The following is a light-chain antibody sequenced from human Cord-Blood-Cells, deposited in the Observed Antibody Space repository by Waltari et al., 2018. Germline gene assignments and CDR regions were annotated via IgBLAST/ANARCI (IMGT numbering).Light chain of an antibody. Sequence: MTQSPSSLSASVGDRVTITRRASQSISSYLNWYQQKPGKAPKLLIYAASSLQSGVPSRFSGSGSGTDFTLTISSLQPEDFATYYCQQSYSTPPITFGQGTRLEIK. J-gene: IGKJ5*01. V-gene: IGKV1-39*01. CDR3: QQSYSTPPIT. CDR2: AAS. CDR1: QSISSY.